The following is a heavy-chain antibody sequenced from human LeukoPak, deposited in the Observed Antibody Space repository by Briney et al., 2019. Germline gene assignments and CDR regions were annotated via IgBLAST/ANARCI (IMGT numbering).Heavy chain of an antibody. CDR1: GFTFSSYA. V-gene: IGHV3-23*01. CDR2: ISGSGGST. CDR3: YAYGIVVVPAAITLPDAFDI. D-gene: IGHD2-2*02. J-gene: IGHJ3*02. Sequence: GGSLRLSCAASGFTFSSYAMSWVRQAPGKGLEWVSAISGSGGSTYYADSVKGRFTISRGNSKNTLYLQMNSLRAEDTAVYYCYAYGIVVVPAAITLPDAFDIWGQGTMVTVSS.